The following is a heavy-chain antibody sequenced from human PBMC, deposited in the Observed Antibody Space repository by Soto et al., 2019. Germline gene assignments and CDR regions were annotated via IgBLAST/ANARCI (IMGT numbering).Heavy chain of an antibody. CDR3: ARGSRYYDSSGYYQY. CDR1: GGSISSGGYY. J-gene: IGHJ4*02. CDR2: IYYSGST. D-gene: IGHD3-22*01. Sequence: SETLSLTCTVSGGSISSGGYYWSWIRQHPGKGLEWIGYIYYSGSTYYNPSLKSRVTISVDTSKNQFSLKLSSVTAADTAVYYCARGSRYYDSSGYYQYWGQGTLVTVSS. V-gene: IGHV4-31*03.